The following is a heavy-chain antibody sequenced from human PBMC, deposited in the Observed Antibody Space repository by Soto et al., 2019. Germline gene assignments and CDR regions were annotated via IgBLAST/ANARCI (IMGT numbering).Heavy chain of an antibody. Sequence: GGSLRLSCAASGFNFDTYAMSWVRQAPGKGLEWVSAISGSGGSTYYADSVKGRFTISRDNSKNTLYLQMNSLRAEDTAVYYCAKVTDTAMDALDYWGQGTLVTVSS. CDR1: GFNFDTYA. V-gene: IGHV3-23*01. CDR2: ISGSGGST. D-gene: IGHD5-18*01. CDR3: AKVTDTAMDALDY. J-gene: IGHJ4*02.